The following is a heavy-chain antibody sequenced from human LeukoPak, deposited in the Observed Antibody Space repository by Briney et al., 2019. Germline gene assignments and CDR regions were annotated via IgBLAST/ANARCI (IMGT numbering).Heavy chain of an antibody. Sequence: PGGSLRLSCAASGFTFSSYSMNWVRQAPGKGLEWVSSISSSSSYIYYADSVKGRFTISRDNAKNSLYLQMNSLRAEDTAVYYCARSFSYYYDSSGYLDYWGQGTLVTVSS. CDR2: ISSSSSYI. D-gene: IGHD3-22*01. J-gene: IGHJ4*02. V-gene: IGHV3-21*04. CDR3: ARSFSYYYDSSGYLDY. CDR1: GFTFSSYS.